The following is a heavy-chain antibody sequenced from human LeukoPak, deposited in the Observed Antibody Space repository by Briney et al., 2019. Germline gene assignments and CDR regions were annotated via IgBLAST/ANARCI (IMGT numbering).Heavy chain of an antibody. Sequence: GGSLRLSCAASGSTFSSYAMSWVRQAPGKGLEWVSAISGSGGSTYYADSVKGRFTISRDNSKNTLCLQMNSLRAEDTAVYYCAKVVPDVDTAMVPGQIYYYYGMDVWGQGTTVTVSS. V-gene: IGHV3-23*01. CDR1: GSTFSSYA. D-gene: IGHD5-18*01. CDR3: AKVVPDVDTAMVPGQIYYYYGMDV. J-gene: IGHJ6*02. CDR2: ISGSGGST.